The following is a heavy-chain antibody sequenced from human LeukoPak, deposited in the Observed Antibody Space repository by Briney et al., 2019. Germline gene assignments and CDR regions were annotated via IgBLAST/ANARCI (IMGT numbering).Heavy chain of an antibody. D-gene: IGHD3-3*01. CDR3: AGDQHNYYDFQGMDV. CDR2: IKQDGSEK. V-gene: IGHV3-7*01. CDR1: GITFSSSW. J-gene: IGHJ6*04. Sequence: GGSLRLSCAASGITFSSSWMSWVRQAPGKGLEWVANIKQDGSEKYYVDSVKGRFTISRDNGKNSLYLQMNSLRAEDTAVYYCAGDQHNYYDFQGMDVWGKGTTVTVSS.